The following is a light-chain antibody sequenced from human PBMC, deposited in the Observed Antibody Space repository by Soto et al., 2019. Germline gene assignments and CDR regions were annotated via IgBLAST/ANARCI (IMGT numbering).Light chain of an antibody. CDR2: DVS. Sequence: QSALTQPASVSGSPGQSINISGTGTSSDFGGCNYVSWYQQHPGKAPKLRIYDVSNRPSGVSNRFSGSKSGNTASLTISGLQAEDEADYYCSSYTSSSTSYVFGTGTKVTVL. J-gene: IGLJ1*01. CDR1: SSDFGGCNY. CDR3: SSYTSSSTSYV. V-gene: IGLV2-14*01.